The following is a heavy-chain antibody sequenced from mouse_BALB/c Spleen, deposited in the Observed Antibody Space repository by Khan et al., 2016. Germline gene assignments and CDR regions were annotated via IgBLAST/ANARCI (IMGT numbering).Heavy chain of an antibody. J-gene: IGHJ3*01. CDR3: TRGWAWCAY. D-gene: IGHD1-1*02. V-gene: IGHV1-15*01. Sequence: QVQLKESGAELVRPGASVKLSCKALGNTFTDYEMHWVRQTPVHGLEWIGAIHPGSGGTAYNQKFKGKATLHTDKSSSTAYMELTSLTSEDSAVYYCTRGWAWCAYWGQGTLVTVSA. CDR2: IHPGSGGT. CDR1: GNTFTDYE.